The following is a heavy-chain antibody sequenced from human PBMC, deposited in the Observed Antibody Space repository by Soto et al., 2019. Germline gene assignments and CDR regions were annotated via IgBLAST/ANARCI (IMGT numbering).Heavy chain of an antibody. J-gene: IGHJ4*02. Sequence: QLQLQESGPGLVKPSETLSLTCTVSGGSISSSSYYWGWIRQPPGKGLEWIGSIYYSGSTYYNPSPQMRVTTSVDTSKTQFSLKLSSVTAADTAVYYCARYPYVNFDYWGQGTLVTVSS. CDR1: GGSISSSSYY. V-gene: IGHV4-39*01. CDR3: ARYPYVNFDY. D-gene: IGHD3-16*01. CDR2: IYYSGST.